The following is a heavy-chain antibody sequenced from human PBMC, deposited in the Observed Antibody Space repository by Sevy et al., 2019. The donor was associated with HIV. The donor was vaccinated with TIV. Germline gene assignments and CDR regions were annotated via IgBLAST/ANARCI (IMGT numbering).Heavy chain of an antibody. J-gene: IGHJ4*02. Sequence: GGSLRLSCVASGFTFSSYSMHWVRQAPGKGLEWVSSVSSSSDCIYYANSVKGRFTISRDNAKNSLYLQMNSLRAEDTAVYYCAKSWGSITAAGLDYWGQGTLVTVSS. CDR1: GFTFSSYS. D-gene: IGHD6-13*01. CDR3: AKSWGSITAAGLDY. CDR2: VSSSSDCI. V-gene: IGHV3-21*01.